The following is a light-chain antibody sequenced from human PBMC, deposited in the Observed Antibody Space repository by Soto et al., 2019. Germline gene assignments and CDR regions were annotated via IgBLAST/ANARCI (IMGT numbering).Light chain of an antibody. Sequence: DIQMTQSPSTLSASVGDRVTITCRASQSISSWLAWYQQKPGEAPKLLLYDASNLESGVPSRFSGNGSGTEFTLTISSLQPDDFATYYCQQYNAYSPLTFGGGTKVEI. CDR2: DAS. CDR3: QQYNAYSPLT. CDR1: QSISSW. V-gene: IGKV1-5*01. J-gene: IGKJ4*01.